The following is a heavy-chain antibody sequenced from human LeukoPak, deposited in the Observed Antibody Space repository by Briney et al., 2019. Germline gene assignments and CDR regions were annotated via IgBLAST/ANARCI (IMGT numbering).Heavy chain of an antibody. CDR2: ISYDGSNK. D-gene: IGHD3-9*01. CDR3: ARSDDILTGYLIPYYFDY. J-gene: IGHJ4*02. Sequence: GGSQRLSCAASGFTFSSYWMSWVRQAPGKGLEWVAVISYDGSNKYYADSVKGRFTISRDNSKNTLYLQMNSLRAEDTAVYYCARSDDILTGYLIPYYFDYWGKGTLVTVSS. CDR1: GFTFSSYW. V-gene: IGHV3-30*03.